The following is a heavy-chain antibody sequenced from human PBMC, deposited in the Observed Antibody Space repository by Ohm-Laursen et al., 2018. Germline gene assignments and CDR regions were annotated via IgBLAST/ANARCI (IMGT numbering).Heavy chain of an antibody. CDR2: IYYSGST. Sequence: SGTLSLTCTVSGVSVSSGRYFWSWIQQPPGKGLEWIVHIYYSGSTNYNPSLKRRVAISVDTSKNQFSLRLTSVTAADTAVYYCARIFYGDSDYFDYWGLGTLVSVSS. V-gene: IGHV4-61*01. D-gene: IGHD4-17*01. CDR3: ARIFYGDSDYFDY. J-gene: IGHJ4*02. CDR1: GVSVSSGRYF.